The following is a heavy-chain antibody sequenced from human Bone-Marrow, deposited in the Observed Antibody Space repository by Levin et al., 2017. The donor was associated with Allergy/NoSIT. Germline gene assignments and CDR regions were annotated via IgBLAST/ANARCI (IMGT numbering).Heavy chain of an antibody. D-gene: IGHD2-8*02. V-gene: IGHV1-69*13. Sequence: GASVKVSCKASGGTFSSYAISWVRQAPGQGLEWMGGIIPIFGTANYAQKFQGRVTITADESTSTAYMELSSLRSEDTAVYYCASLPAGCTGGVCPTDAFDIWGQGTMVTVSS. CDR1: GGTFSSYA. CDR3: ASLPAGCTGGVCPTDAFDI. J-gene: IGHJ3*02. CDR2: IIPIFGTA.